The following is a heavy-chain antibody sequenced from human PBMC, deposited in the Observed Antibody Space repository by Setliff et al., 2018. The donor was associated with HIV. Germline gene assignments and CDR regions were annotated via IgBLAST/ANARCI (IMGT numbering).Heavy chain of an antibody. J-gene: IGHJ4*02. CDR2: IYPADSET. Sequence: PGESLKISCKGSGYSFTDYWIGWVRQMPGKGLEWMGIIYPADSETRYNPSFQGQVTISADKSISTAYLQWTSVKASDTAMYYCARRARYSGSFLTTYYFDYWGQGALVTDSS. V-gene: IGHV5-51*01. CDR1: GYSFTDYW. CDR3: ARRARYSGSFLTTYYFDY. D-gene: IGHD1-26*01.